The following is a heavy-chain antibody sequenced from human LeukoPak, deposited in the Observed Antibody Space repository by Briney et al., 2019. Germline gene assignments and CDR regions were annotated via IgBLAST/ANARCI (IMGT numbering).Heavy chain of an antibody. J-gene: IGHJ4*02. Sequence: SETLSLTCTVSGGSISSFYWTWIRQPAGKGLEWIGRIYSSGITYYNPSLKSRVTMSVDTSKKQFSLRLNSVTAADTAVYYCARVALYIGHDYFDYWGQGTLVTVSS. CDR2: IYSSGIT. CDR3: ARVALYIGHDYFDY. CDR1: GGSISSFY. D-gene: IGHD5-12*01. V-gene: IGHV4-4*07.